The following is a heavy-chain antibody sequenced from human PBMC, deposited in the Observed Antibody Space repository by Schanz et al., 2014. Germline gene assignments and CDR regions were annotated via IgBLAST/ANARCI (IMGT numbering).Heavy chain of an antibody. J-gene: IGHJ4*02. CDR3: AKDAENTAMITDYFDY. CDR2: ISGSGGNT. V-gene: IGHV3-23*04. CDR1: GFSFSDSF. D-gene: IGHD5-18*01. Sequence: MQLVESGGGLVKPGGSLRLSCVASGFSFSDSFMSWVRQAPGRGLEWVSIISGSGGNTYYADAVRGRFTISRDNSKTTVYLQMNSLRAEDTAVYYCAKDAENTAMITDYFDYWGQGTLVTVSS.